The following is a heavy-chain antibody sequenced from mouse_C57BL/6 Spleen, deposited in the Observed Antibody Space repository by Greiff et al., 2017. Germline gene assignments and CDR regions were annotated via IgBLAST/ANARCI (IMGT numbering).Heavy chain of an antibody. CDR2: IWTGGGT. D-gene: IGHD1-1*01. CDR3: ASTVVAGEYYFDD. Sequence: VKVVESGPGLVAPSQSLSITCTVSGFSLTSYAISWVRQPPGKGLEWLGVIWTGGGTNYNSALKSRLSISKDNSKSPVFLKMNSLQTDDTARYYCASTVVAGEYYFDDWGQGTTLTVSS. V-gene: IGHV2-9-1*01. CDR1: GFSLTSYA. J-gene: IGHJ2*01.